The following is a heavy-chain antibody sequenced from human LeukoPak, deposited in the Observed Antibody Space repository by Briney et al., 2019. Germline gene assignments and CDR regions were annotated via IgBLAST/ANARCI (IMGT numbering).Heavy chain of an antibody. CDR1: GFTFSSYA. CDR2: ISNGGGST. V-gene: IGHV3-64*01. J-gene: IGHJ4*02. D-gene: IGHD3-3*01. CDR3: ARPYYDIWSAYVY. Sequence: GGSLRLSCAASGFTFSSYAMHWVRQAPGKGLECVSAISNGGGSTHYANSVKGRFTISRDNSKNTLYLQMGSLRAEDMAVYYCARPYYDIWSAYVYWGQGTLVTV.